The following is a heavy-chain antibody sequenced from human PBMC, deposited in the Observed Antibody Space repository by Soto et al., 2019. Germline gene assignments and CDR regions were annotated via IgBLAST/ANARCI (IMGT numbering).Heavy chain of an antibody. CDR3: AAGFYYYYGMDV. CDR1: GFTFTSSA. J-gene: IGHJ6*02. CDR2: IVVGSGNT. V-gene: IGHV1-58*01. Sequence: PAVKVSCTASGFTFTSSAVQWVRQARGQRLEWIGWIVVGSGNTNYAQKFQERVTITRDMSTSTAYMELSSLRSEDTAVYYCAAGFYYYYGMDVWGQGTTVTVSS.